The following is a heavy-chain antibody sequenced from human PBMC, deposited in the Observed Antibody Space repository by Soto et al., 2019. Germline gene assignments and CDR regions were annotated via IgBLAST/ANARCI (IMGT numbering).Heavy chain of an antibody. CDR2: ISGSTGTT. J-gene: IGHJ6*03. CDR1: GFTFSNFA. V-gene: IGHV3-23*01. CDR3: AKDTSSSPYYMDV. Sequence: EVQVLESGGGPVQPGGSLRLSCAASGFTFSNFAMSWVRHAPGKGLEWVSEISGSTGTTYYADSVKGRFIISRDNSKNTLHLQMNSLRAEDTAVYYCAKDTSSSPYYMDVWGKGTTVTVSS. D-gene: IGHD2-2*01.